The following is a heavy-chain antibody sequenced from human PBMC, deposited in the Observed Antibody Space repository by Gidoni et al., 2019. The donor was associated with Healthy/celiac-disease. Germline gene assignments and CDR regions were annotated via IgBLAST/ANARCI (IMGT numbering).Heavy chain of an antibody. Sequence: QVQLVESGGGVVQPGRSLRLSCAASGFTFSSYGMHWVRQAPGKGLEGVAVISYDGSNKYYADSVKGRFTISRDNSKNTLYLQMNSLRAEDTAVYYCAKDPGEGYCSSCLGPLGHGASDYWGQGTLVTVSS. J-gene: IGHJ4*02. V-gene: IGHV3-30*18. CDR3: AKDPGEGYCSSCLGPLGHGASDY. CDR2: ISYDGSNK. D-gene: IGHD2-2*01. CDR1: GFTFSSYG.